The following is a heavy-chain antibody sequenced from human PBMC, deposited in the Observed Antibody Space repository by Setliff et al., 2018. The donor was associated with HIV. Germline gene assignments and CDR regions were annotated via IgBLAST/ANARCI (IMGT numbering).Heavy chain of an antibody. J-gene: IGHJ6*03. CDR3: ARVKYDSSGYLSYMDV. V-gene: IGHV3-23*01. CDR2: ISGSGGST. Sequence: PGGSLRLSCAASGFTFSSYAMSWVRQAPGKGLEWVSAISGSGGSTYYADSVKGRLSISRDNSKNTLYLQMNSLRPEDTAVYYCARVKYDSSGYLSYMDVWGKGTTVTVSS. CDR1: GFTFSSYA. D-gene: IGHD3-22*01.